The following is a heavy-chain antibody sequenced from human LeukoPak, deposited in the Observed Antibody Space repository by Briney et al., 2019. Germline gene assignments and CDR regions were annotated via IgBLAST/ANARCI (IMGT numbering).Heavy chain of an antibody. V-gene: IGHV1-2*06. Sequence: ASVKVSCKASGYTFTAHYMHWVRQAPGQGLEWMGRINPSSGDTEYGQRFQGRVTLTRDTSSSTANMELRRLRSDDTAVYYCARDPGYYYAFDIWGQGTVV. CDR1: GYTFTAHY. D-gene: IGHD3-9*01. J-gene: IGHJ3*02. CDR3: ARDPGYYYAFDI. CDR2: INPSSGDT.